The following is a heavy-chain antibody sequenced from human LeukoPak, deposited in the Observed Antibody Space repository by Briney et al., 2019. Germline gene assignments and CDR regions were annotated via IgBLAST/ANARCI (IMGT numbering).Heavy chain of an antibody. CDR2: IIPILGIA. CDR3: ASLNPDYYDSSGYYYGSWFDP. CDR1: GGTFSSYA. V-gene: IGHV1-69*04. D-gene: IGHD3-22*01. Sequence: SVKVSCKASGGTFSSYAISWVRQAPGQGLEWMGRIIPILGIANYAQKFQGRVTITADKSTSTAYMELSSLRSEDTAMYYCASLNPDYYDSSGYYYGSWFDPWGQGTLVTVSS. J-gene: IGHJ5*02.